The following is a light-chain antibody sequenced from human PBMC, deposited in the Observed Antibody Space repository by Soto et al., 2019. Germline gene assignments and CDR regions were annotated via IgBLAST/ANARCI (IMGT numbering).Light chain of an antibody. Sequence: DIQMTQSPSTLSASVGDRVTITCRASQSVSSYLAWYQQKPGKAPKLLIYKASSFGSGVPSSFSGSGSGTEFTLTISRLQPDDFATYYCQQYKSNSPAFGQGTKVEIK. CDR1: QSVSSY. CDR2: KAS. CDR3: QQYKSNSPA. J-gene: IGKJ1*01. V-gene: IGKV1-5*03.